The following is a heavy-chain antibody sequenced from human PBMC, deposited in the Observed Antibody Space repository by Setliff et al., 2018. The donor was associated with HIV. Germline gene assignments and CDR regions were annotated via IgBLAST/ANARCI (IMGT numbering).Heavy chain of an antibody. D-gene: IGHD3-22*01. V-gene: IGHV1-3*04. CDR1: GYTFTTYA. J-gene: IGHJ4*02. Sequence: ASVKVSCKASGYTFTTYAMIWVRQAPGQSLEWMGWINTGNGNTRLPQKFQGRVTISRDTSASTAYVELYSLTSEDTAVYYCARTLTYYFDGSFSSGPADYWGLGTLVTVSS. CDR2: INTGNGNT. CDR3: ARTLTYYFDGSFSSGPADY.